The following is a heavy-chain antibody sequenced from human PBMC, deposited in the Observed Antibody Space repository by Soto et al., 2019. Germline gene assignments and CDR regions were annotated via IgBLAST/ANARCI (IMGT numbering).Heavy chain of an antibody. CDR1: GGSVSSGSYY. CDR3: ARRYGYSFDY. V-gene: IGHV4-61*01. Sequence: SETLSLTCTVSGGSVSSGSYYWSWIRQPPGKGLEWIGYIYYSGSTNYNPSLKSRVTISVDTSKNQFSLKLSSVTAADTAVYYCARRYGYSFDYWGQGTLVTVS. D-gene: IGHD1-1*01. CDR2: IYYSGST. J-gene: IGHJ4*02.